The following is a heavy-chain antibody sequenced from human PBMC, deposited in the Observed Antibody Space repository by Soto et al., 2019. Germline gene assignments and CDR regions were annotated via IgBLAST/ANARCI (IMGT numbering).Heavy chain of an antibody. CDR2: INPNSGGT. CDR3: ARSLTEGYCTITGCYTRPLYGMDV. D-gene: IGHD2-2*02. V-gene: IGHV1-2*02. CDR1: GYTFSGYY. J-gene: IGHJ6*02. Sequence: ASVKVSCKASGYTFSGYYIHWLRQAPGQGLVWMGWINPNSGGTNYAQKFQGRVTVTRDTPTSTAYMELSRLTSDDTAVYYCARSLTEGYCTITGCYTRPLYGMDVWGQGTTVTV.